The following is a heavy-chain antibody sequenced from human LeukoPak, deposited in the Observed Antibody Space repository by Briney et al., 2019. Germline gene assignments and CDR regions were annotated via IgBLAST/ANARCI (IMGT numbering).Heavy chain of an antibody. CDR3: AREVGGSAIYYYYMDV. J-gene: IGHJ6*03. CDR2: IYTSGST. D-gene: IGHD5-12*01. Sequence: PSQTLSLTCTVSGGSISSGSYYWSWIRQPAGKGLEWIGRIYTSGSTNYNPSLKSRVTMSVDTSKNQFSLKLSSVTAADTAVYYCAREVGGSAIYYYYMDVWGKGTTVTISS. CDR1: GGSISSGSYY. V-gene: IGHV4-61*02.